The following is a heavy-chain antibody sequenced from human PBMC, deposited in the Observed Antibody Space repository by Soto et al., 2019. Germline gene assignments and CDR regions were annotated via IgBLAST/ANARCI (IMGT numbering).Heavy chain of an antibody. Sequence: PGGSLRLSCAASGFTFSSYSMNWVRQAPGKGLEWVSSISSSSSYIYYADSVKGRFTISRDNAKNSLYLQMNSLRAEDTAVYYCARDSSGSGSFSDPFDYWGQGTLVTVSS. CDR2: ISSSSSYI. J-gene: IGHJ4*02. V-gene: IGHV3-21*01. CDR3: ARDSSGSGSFSDPFDY. D-gene: IGHD3-10*01. CDR1: GFTFSSYS.